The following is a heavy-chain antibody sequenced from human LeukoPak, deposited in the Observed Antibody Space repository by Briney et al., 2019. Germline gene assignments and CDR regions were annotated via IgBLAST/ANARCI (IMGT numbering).Heavy chain of an antibody. D-gene: IGHD5-18*01. V-gene: IGHV3-30*04. CDR3: SKEFGHPGGYSYQDY. CDR1: GFTFSSYA. Sequence: GGSLRLSCAASGFTFSSYAMHWVRQAPGKGLEWVAVISYDGSNKYYADSVKGRFTISRDNSKNTLYLQMNSLRAEDTAVYYLSKEFGHPGGYSYQDYWGQGTLVNGSS. J-gene: IGHJ4*02. CDR2: ISYDGSNK.